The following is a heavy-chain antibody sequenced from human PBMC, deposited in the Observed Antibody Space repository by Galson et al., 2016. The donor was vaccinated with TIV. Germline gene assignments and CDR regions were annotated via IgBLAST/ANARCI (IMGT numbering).Heavy chain of an antibody. V-gene: IGHV3-9*03. CDR2: ISFNSGDL. CDR3: AKDIADGDTSNFDAFDV. J-gene: IGHJ3*01. CDR1: GFAFGDYA. D-gene: IGHD2-2*01. Sequence: SLRLSCAASGFAFGDYAMHWVRQAPGKGLEWVSGISFNSGDLNYADSVKGRFTIFRDNAKNSLYLQMNSLRVEDMALYYCAKDIADGDTSNFDAFDVWGQGTMVTVSS.